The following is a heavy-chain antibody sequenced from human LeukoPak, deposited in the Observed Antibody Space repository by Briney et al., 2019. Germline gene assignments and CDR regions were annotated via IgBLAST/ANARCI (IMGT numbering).Heavy chain of an antibody. J-gene: IGHJ4*02. D-gene: IGHD6-19*01. CDR1: GFTVSSNY. V-gene: IGHV3-66*01. CDR2: IYSGRGT. CDR3: AKARPVAVAGQLSY. Sequence: GGSLRLSCEASGFTVSSNYVSWVRQAPGKGLEWVSIIYSGRGTNYADSVKGRFTISRDNSKNTIYLQMNSLRAEDTAVYYCAKARPVAVAGQLSYWGQGTLVTVSS.